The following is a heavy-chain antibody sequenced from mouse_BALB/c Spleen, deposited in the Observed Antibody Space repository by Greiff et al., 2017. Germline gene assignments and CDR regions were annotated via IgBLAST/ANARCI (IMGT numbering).Heavy chain of an antibody. CDR2: ISSGGGNT. Sequence: EVQLVESGGGLVKPGGSLKLSCAASGFTFSSYTMSWVRQTPEKRLEWVATISSGGGNTYYPDSVKGRFTISRDNAKNNLYLQMSSLRSEDTALYYCASTVVPITAMDYWGQGTSVTVSS. J-gene: IGHJ4*01. CDR3: ASTVVPITAMDY. CDR1: GFTFSSYT. D-gene: IGHD1-1*01. V-gene: IGHV5-9*03.